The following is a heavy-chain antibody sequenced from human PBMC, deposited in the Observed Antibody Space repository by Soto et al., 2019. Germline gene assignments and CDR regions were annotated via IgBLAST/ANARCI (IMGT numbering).Heavy chain of an antibody. Sequence: ITLRESGPTLVKPTQTLTLTCTFSGFSLSTSGVGVGWIRQLPAKALEWLGIIFWDDDKRYRPSLKRRVSITKDTSKNQLVLTMTNMDPVDTATYYCAHLAWKEMWPRAPVVNWGQGTPVTVSS. CDR2: IFWDDDK. CDR3: AHLAWKEMWPRAPVVN. J-gene: IGHJ4*02. V-gene: IGHV2-5*02. CDR1: GFSLSTSGVG. D-gene: IGHD1-1*01.